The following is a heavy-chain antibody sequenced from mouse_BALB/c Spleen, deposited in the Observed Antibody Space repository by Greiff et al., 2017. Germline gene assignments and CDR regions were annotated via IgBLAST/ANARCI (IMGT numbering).Heavy chain of an antibody. V-gene: IGHV14-3*02. Sequence: EVQLQQSGAELVKPGASVKLSCTASGFNIKDTYMHWVKQRPEQGLEWIGRIDPANGNTKYDPKFQGKATITADTSSNTAYLQLSSLTSEDTAVYYCASLYYYGSSYFDYWGQGTTLTVSS. D-gene: IGHD1-1*01. CDR3: ASLYYYGSSYFDY. CDR1: GFNIKDTY. CDR2: IDPANGNT. J-gene: IGHJ2*01.